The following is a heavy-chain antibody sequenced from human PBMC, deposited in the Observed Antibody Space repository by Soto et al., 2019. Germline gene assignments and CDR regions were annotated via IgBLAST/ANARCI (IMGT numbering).Heavy chain of an antibody. CDR3: ARGGYCSSTSCSSYYYYGMDV. D-gene: IGHD2-2*01. CDR2: ISAYNGNT. Sequence: QVQLVQSGAEVKKPGASVKVSCKASGYTFTSYGISWVRQAPGQGLEWMGWISAYNGNTNYAQKLQGRVTRTTDTATSAAYMELRSLRSADTAVYYCARGGYCSSTSCSSYYYYGMDVWGQGTKVTVSS. CDR1: GYTFTSYG. J-gene: IGHJ6*02. V-gene: IGHV1-18*04.